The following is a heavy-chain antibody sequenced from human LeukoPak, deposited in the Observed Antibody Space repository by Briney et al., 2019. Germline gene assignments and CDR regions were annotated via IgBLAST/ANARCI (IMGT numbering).Heavy chain of an antibody. Sequence: PGGSLRLSCAASGFTFSAYWMTWVRQAPGKGLAGGANIIEGGDLKYYVDSVKGRFTISRDNTKNSLYLQMKSLRADDTAVYYCARVGKNGWDFDHWGQGPLVTVSS. CDR2: IIEGGDLK. D-gene: IGHD6-19*01. CDR3: ARVGKNGWDFDH. V-gene: IGHV3-7*01. CDR1: GFTFSAYW. J-gene: IGHJ4*02.